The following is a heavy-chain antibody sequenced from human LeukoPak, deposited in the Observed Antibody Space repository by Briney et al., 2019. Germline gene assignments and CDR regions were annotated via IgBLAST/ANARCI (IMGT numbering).Heavy chain of an antibody. J-gene: IGHJ4*02. CDR2: IYSGGST. CDR1: GFTFSSYV. CDR3: ARVSGWDSYFDY. D-gene: IGHD1-14*01. V-gene: IGHV3-53*01. Sequence: GGSLRLSCASSGFTFSSYVMTWVRQAPGKGLEWVSVIYSGGSTYYADSVKGRFTISRDNSKNTLYLQMNSLRAEDTAVYYCARVSGWDSYFDYWGQGTLVTVSS.